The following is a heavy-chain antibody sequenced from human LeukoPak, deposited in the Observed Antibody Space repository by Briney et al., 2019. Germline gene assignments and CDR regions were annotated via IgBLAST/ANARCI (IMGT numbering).Heavy chain of an antibody. V-gene: IGHV3-30*04. CDR3: AREITYYYDSSGYSPDY. D-gene: IGHD3-22*01. CDR2: ISYDGSNK. J-gene: IGHJ4*02. CDR1: GFTFSSYA. Sequence: GGSLGLSCAASGFTFSSYAMHWVRQAPGKGLEWVAVISYDGSNKYYADSVKGRFTISRDNSKNTLYLQMNSLRAEDTAVYYCAREITYYYDSSGYSPDYWGQGTLVTVSS.